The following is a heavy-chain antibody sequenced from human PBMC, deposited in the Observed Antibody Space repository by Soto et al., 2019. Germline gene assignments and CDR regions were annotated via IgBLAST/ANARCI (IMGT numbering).Heavy chain of an antibody. CDR1: GFSLSTSGMR. CDR3: AREYCSSTSCYTAWFDP. D-gene: IGHD2-2*02. V-gene: IGHV2-70*04. CDR2: IDWDDDK. J-gene: IGHJ5*02. Sequence: ESGPTLVNPTQTLTLTCTFSGFSLSTSGMRVSWIRQPPGKALEWLARIDWDDDKFYSTSLKTRLTISKDTSKNQVVLTMTNMDPVDTATYYCAREYCSSTSCYTAWFDPWGQGTLVTVSS.